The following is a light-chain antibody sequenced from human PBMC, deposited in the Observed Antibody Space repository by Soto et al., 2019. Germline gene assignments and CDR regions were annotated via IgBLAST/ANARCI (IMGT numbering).Light chain of an antibody. V-gene: IGKV3-20*01. Sequence: EIVLTQSPGTLSLSPGERATLSRRASQSVSSSFFAWYQQKPGQAPRLLIYGASGRDTGIPDRFSGSGSGTDFTLTISRLEAEDFAVYYCQQYGASPWTFGQGTKVEIK. J-gene: IGKJ1*01. CDR3: QQYGASPWT. CDR1: QSVSSSF. CDR2: GAS.